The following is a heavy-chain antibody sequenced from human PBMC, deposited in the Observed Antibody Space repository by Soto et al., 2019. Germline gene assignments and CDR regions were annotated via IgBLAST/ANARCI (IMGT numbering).Heavy chain of an antibody. J-gene: IGHJ6*02. CDR2: IKSKTDGGTT. CDR3: TTDLGSSTDYYYGMDV. Sequence: GGSLRLSCAASGFTFSNAWMSWVRQAPGKGLEWVGRIKSKTDGGTTDYAAPVKGRFTISRDDSKNTLYLQMNSLKTEDTAVYYCTTDLGSSTDYYYGMDVWGQGTTVTVSS. CDR1: GFTFSNAW. V-gene: IGHV3-15*01. D-gene: IGHD6-6*01.